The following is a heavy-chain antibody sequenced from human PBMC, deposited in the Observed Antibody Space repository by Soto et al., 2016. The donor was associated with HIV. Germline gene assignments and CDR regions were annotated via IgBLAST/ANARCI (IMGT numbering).Heavy chain of an antibody. V-gene: IGHV3-21*01. CDR1: GFTFSSYS. CDR2: ISSSSSYI. Sequence: EVQLVESGGGLVKPGGSLRLSCAASGFTFSSYSMNWVRQAPGKGLEWVSSISSSSSYIYYADSVKGRFTISRDNAKNSLYLQMNSLRAEDTAMYYCAREQIDGYNSGEYWYFDLWGRGHPGHCLL. J-gene: IGHJ2*01. CDR3: AREQIDGYNSGEYWYFDL. D-gene: IGHD5-12*01.